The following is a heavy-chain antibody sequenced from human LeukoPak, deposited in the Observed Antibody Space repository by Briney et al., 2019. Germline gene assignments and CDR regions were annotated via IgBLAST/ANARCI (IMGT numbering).Heavy chain of an antibody. CDR1: GFTFSSYG. CDR3: ARGGIAAALYYFDY. D-gene: IGHD6-13*01. Sequence: GRSLRLSCAASGFTFSSYGMHWVRQAPGKGLEWVAVIWYDGSNKYYADSVKGRFTISGDNSKNTLYLQMNSLRAEDTAVYYCARGGIAAALYYFDYWGQGTLVTVSS. CDR2: IWYDGSNK. V-gene: IGHV3-33*01. J-gene: IGHJ4*02.